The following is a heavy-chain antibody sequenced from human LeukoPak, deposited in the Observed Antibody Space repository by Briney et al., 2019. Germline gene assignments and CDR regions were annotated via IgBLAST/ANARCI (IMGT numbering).Heavy chain of an antibody. V-gene: IGHV4-39*01. CDR2: IYYSGST. CDR1: GGSISSSSYY. CDR3: ASYYDILTGFDY. Sequence: PSETLSLTCTVSGGSISSSSYYWGWIRQPPGKGLEWIGSIYYSGSTYYNPSLKSRVTISVDTSKNQFSLKLSSVTAADTAVYYCASYYDILTGFDYGGQGTLVTVSS. J-gene: IGHJ4*02. D-gene: IGHD3-9*01.